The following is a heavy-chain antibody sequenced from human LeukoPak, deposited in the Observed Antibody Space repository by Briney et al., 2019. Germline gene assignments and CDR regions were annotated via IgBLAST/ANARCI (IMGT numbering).Heavy chain of an antibody. D-gene: IGHD3-9*01. CDR2: IYYSGST. CDR1: GGSISSGGYY. CDR3: ARTLVSQLTDY. V-gene: IGHV4-31*01. J-gene: IGHJ4*02. Sequence: PSETLSLTCTVSGGSISSGGYYWSWIRQDPGKGLEWIGYIYYSGSTYYNPSLKSLIIISVDTSKNQFSLKLSSVAAADTVVYYCARTLVSQLTDYWGQGTLVTVSS.